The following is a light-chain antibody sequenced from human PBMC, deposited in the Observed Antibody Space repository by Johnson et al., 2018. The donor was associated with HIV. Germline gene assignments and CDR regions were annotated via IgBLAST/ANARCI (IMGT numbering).Light chain of an antibody. CDR1: SSNIGNNY. J-gene: IGLJ1*01. CDR3: GTWDSSLGAHYV. V-gene: IGLV1-51*02. Sequence: VLTQPPSVSAAPGQKVTISCSGSSSNIGNNYVSWYQQLPGTAPKLLIYENNKRPSGIPDRFSASKSGTSATLDITGLQPGDEADYYCGTWDSSLGAHYVFGSGTEVTVL. CDR2: ENN.